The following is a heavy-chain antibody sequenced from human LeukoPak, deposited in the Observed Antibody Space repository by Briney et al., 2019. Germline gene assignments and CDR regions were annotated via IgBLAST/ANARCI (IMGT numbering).Heavy chain of an antibody. CDR1: GFTFSSYS. V-gene: IGHV3-21*04. D-gene: IGHD3-9*01. J-gene: IGHJ3*02. CDR3: ARGLTDSSDAFDI. CDR2: ISSSSSYI. Sequence: GGSLRLSCAASGFTFSSYSMNWVRQALGKGLEWVSSISSSSSYIYYADSVKGRFTISRDNSKNTLYLQMNSLRAEDTAVYYCARGLTDSSDAFDIWGQGTMVTVSS.